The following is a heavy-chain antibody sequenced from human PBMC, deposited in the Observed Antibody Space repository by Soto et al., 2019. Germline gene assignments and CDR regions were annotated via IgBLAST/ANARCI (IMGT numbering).Heavy chain of an antibody. V-gene: IGHV1-18*01. CDR3: ARVGLRYYYDSSAWGWFDP. D-gene: IGHD3-22*01. Sequence: QVQLVQSGAEVKKPGASVKVSCKASGYTFTSYGISWVRQAPGQGLEWMGWISVYNGNRNYAQKLQGRVTLTIDTSTSTAYMELRSLRSDDTAVYYCARVGLRYYYDSSAWGWFDPWGQGTLVTVSS. J-gene: IGHJ5*02. CDR2: ISVYNGNR. CDR1: GYTFTSYG.